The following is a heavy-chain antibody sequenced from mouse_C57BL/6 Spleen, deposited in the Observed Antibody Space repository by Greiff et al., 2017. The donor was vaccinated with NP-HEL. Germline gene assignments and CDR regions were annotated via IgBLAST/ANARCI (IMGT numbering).Heavy chain of an antibody. Sequence: QVTLKESGAELVRPGASVKLSCKASGYTFTDYYINWVKQRPGQGLEWIARIYPGSGNTYYNEKFKGKATLTAEKSSSTAYMQLSSLTSEDSAVYFCARPQVVASYYYAMDYWGQGTSVTVSS. V-gene: IGHV1-76*01. CDR3: ARPQVVASYYYAMDY. D-gene: IGHD1-1*01. J-gene: IGHJ4*01. CDR2: IYPGSGNT. CDR1: GYTFTDYY.